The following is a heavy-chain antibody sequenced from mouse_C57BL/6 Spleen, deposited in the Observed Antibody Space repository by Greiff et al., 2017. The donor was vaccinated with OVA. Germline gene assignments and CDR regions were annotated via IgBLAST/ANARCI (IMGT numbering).Heavy chain of an antibody. CDR1: GYTFTSYW. CDR2: INPRNGGT. V-gene: IGHV1-53*01. Sequence: QVQLQQPGTELVKPGASVKLSCKASGYTFTSYWMHWVKQRPGQGLEWIGNINPRNGGTNYNEKFKSKATLTVDKSSSTAYMQLSSLTSEDSAVYYCASAYYGYDEAPYLDYWGQGTTLTVSS. D-gene: IGHD2-9*01. CDR3: ASAYYGYDEAPYLDY. J-gene: IGHJ2*01.